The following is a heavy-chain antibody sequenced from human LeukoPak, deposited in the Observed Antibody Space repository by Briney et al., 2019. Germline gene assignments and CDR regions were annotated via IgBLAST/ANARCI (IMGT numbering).Heavy chain of an antibody. D-gene: IGHD3-16*02. CDR3: ARGRVIDYYYYYGMDV. Sequence: ASVKVSCKASGYTFTSYDINWVRQATGQGLEWMGWMNPNSGNTGYAQKFQGRVTMTRNTSISTAYMEPSSLRSEDTAVYYCARGRVIDYYYYYGMDVWGQGTTVTVSS. CDR1: GYTFTSYD. V-gene: IGHV1-8*01. CDR2: MNPNSGNT. J-gene: IGHJ6*02.